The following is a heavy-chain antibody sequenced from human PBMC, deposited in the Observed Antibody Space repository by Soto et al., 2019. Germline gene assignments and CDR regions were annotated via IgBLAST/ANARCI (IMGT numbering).Heavy chain of an antibody. J-gene: IGHJ6*02. CDR3: AKDLKPGSYYYYGMDV. D-gene: IGHD2-15*01. CDR1: GFTFSSYA. V-gene: IGHV3-23*04. Sequence: EVQLVESGGGLVKPGGSLRLSCAASGFTFSSYAMSWVRQAPGKGLEWVSAISGSGGSTYYADSVKGRFTISRDNSKNTLYLQMNSLRAEDTAVYYCAKDLKPGSYYYYGMDVWGQGTTVTVSS. CDR2: ISGSGGST.